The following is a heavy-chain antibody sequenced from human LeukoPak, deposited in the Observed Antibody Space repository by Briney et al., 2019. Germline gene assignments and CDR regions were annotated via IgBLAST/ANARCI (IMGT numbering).Heavy chain of an antibody. V-gene: IGHV3-15*07. J-gene: IGHJ4*02. D-gene: IGHD3-22*01. CDR2: IKSRTDSGTT. CDR3: TTTYYYDSSGYYPFDC. Sequence: PGGSLRLSCAASGFTFSNAWMNWVRQAPGKGLEWVGRIKSRTDSGTTDYAAPVKGRFTISRDDTKNTLYLQMNSLKTEDTAVYYCTTTYYYDSSGYYPFDCWGQGTLVTVSS. CDR1: GFTFSNAW.